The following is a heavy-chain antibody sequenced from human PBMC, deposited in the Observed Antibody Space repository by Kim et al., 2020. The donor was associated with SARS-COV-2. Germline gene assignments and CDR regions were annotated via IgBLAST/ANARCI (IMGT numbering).Heavy chain of an antibody. CDR1: GGSFSGYY. Sequence: SETLSLTCAVYGGSFSGYYWSWIRQPPGKGLEWIGEINHSGSTNYNPSLKSRVTISVDTSKNQFSLKLSSVTAADTAVYYCARGLPYGDYEKYYFDYWGQGTLVTVSS. V-gene: IGHV4-34*01. CDR3: ARGLPYGDYEKYYFDY. D-gene: IGHD4-17*01. J-gene: IGHJ4*02. CDR2: INHSGST.